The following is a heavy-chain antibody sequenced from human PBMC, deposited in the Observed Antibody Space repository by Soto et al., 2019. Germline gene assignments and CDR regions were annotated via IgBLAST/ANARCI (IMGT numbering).Heavy chain of an antibody. CDR3: ARGGLEPFDY. V-gene: IGHV3-74*01. J-gene: IGHJ4*02. CDR1: GFTFSDEG. D-gene: IGHD1-1*01. Sequence: EVQLVESGGGLVQPGGSLRLSCATSGFTFSDEGRHWVRQAPGKGLVWVSRINKDGSYRNYADFVEGRFTIFRDDAKSELYLQLDRLRVEDTAVYYCARGGLEPFDYLGQGALVTVSP. CDR2: INKDGSYR.